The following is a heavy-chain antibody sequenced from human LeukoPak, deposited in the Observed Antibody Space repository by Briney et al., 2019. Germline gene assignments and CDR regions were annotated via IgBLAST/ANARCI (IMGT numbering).Heavy chain of an antibody. D-gene: IGHD6-13*01. CDR2: VNNDGSTT. J-gene: IGHJ4*02. CDR3: LAAAGTIG. V-gene: IGHV3-74*01. CDR1: GFTFSSYW. Sequence: GGSLRLSCAASGFTFSSYWMHWVRQAPGKGLVWVSRVNNDGSTTNYADSVKGRFTISRDNTKNTLYLQMNSLRAEDTAVYFCLAAAGTIGWGQGALVTVSS.